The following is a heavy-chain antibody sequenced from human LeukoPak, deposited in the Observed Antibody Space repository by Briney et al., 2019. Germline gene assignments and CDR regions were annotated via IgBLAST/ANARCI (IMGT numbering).Heavy chain of an antibody. CDR1: RDTFNDYY. CDR3: ARDRDRGVFDY. V-gene: IGHV1-2*02. J-gene: IGHJ4*02. Sequence: ASVKVSCKASRDTFNDYYMHWVRQVPGQGLEWMGWINPNSGGTNYAQKFQGRVTMTRDTSISTAYMELSRLRSDDTAVYYCARDRDRGVFDYWGQGTLVTVSS. CDR2: INPNSGGT. D-gene: IGHD3-10*01.